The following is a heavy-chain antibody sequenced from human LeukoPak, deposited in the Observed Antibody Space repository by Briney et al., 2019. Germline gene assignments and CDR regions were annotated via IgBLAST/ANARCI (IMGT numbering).Heavy chain of an antibody. D-gene: IGHD2-15*01. V-gene: IGHV3-23*01. Sequence: PGGSLRLSCAASGFTFSSYWMHWVRQAPGKGLEWISAIRGTGGTTYYADSVKGRCTISRDNSRNTVYLQMNSLRAEDTAVYYCAKDHFMGPLGVAPSDWFDPWGQGTLVTVSS. CDR3: AKDHFMGPLGVAPSDWFDP. CDR1: GFTFSSYW. J-gene: IGHJ5*02. CDR2: IRGTGGTT.